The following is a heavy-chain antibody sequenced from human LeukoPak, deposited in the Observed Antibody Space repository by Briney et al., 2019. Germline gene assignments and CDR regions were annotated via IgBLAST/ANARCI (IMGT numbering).Heavy chain of an antibody. D-gene: IGHD4-23*01. V-gene: IGHV4-59*12. Sequence: NPSETLSLTCTVSGGSISSYYWSWIRQPPGKGLEWIGYIYYSGSTNYNPSLKSRVTISVDTSKNQFSLKLTSATAAETAVYYCAREFRGGGNSGIFDYWGQGTLVTVSS. CDR3: AREFRGGGNSGIFDY. CDR1: GGSISSYY. J-gene: IGHJ4*02. CDR2: IYYSGST.